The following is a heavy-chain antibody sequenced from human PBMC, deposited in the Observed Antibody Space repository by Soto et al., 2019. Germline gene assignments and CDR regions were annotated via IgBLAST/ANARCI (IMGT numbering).Heavy chain of an antibody. CDR2: INHSGST. Sequence: SETLSLTCAVYGGSFSGYYWTWIRQPPGTGLEWIGEINHSGSTNYNPSLKSRVTISVDTSKNQFSLKLSSVTAADAAVYYCARVATLGAAAGSYYYYGMDVWGQGTTVTVSS. D-gene: IGHD6-13*01. V-gene: IGHV4-34*09. CDR3: ARVATLGAAAGSYYYYGMDV. CDR1: GGSFSGYY. J-gene: IGHJ6*02.